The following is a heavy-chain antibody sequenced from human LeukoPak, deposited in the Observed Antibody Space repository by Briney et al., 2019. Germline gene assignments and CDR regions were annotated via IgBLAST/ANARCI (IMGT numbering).Heavy chain of an antibody. J-gene: IGHJ2*01. CDR3: ARHVVPAAISAANYWYFDL. Sequence: GASVKVSCKASGYTFTGNYMHWVRQAPGQGLEWVGWINPNSGDRSYAQTFQGRVTMTRDTSITTAYMELSSLRSDDTAVYYCARHVVPAAISAANYWYFDLWGRGTQVTVSS. CDR1: GYTFTGNY. CDR2: INPNSGDR. V-gene: IGHV1-2*02. D-gene: IGHD2-2*02.